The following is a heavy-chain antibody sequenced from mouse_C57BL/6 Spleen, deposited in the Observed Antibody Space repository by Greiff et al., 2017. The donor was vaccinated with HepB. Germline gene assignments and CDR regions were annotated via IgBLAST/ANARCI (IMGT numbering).Heavy chain of an antibody. V-gene: IGHV3-6*01. D-gene: IGHD2-3*01. CDR1: GYSITSGYY. J-gene: IGHJ1*03. Sequence: LMESGPGLVKPSQSLSLTCSVTGYSITSGYYWNWIRQFPGNKLEWMGYISYDGSNNYNPSLKNRISITRDTSKNQFFLKLNSVTTEDTATYYCARDDGYYGYFDVWGTGTTVTVSS. CDR3: ARDDGYYGYFDV. CDR2: ISYDGSN.